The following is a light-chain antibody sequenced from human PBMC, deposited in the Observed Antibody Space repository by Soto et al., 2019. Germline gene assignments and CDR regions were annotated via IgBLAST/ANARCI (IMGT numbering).Light chain of an antibody. Sequence: EIVMTQSPVTLSVSPGERATLSCRASQSVRSTYLAWYQQKPGQAPRLLIFGVSTRATDIPARFSGSGSGTEFTLTISSLQSEDFAVYYCHQYNNWPLTFGGGTKVDIK. CDR2: GVS. J-gene: IGKJ4*01. CDR3: HQYNNWPLT. V-gene: IGKV3-15*01. CDR1: QSVRSTY.